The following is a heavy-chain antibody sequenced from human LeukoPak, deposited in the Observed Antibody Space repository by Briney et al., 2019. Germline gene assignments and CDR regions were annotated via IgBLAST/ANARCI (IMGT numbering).Heavy chain of an antibody. CDR1: GYTFTSYY. CDR2: INPTGDST. Sequence: GASVKASCKASGYTFTSYYMHWVRQAPGQGLEWMGLINPTGDSTDYAQKFQGRVTMTRDMSTSTDYLELSSLRSDDTAIYYCARDNSLDDNAWWFDPWGQGTLVTVSS. J-gene: IGHJ5*02. CDR3: ARDNSLDDNAWWFDP. D-gene: IGHD3-22*01. V-gene: IGHV1-46*01.